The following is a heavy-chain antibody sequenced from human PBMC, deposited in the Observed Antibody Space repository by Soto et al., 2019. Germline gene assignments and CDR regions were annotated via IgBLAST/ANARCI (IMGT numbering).Heavy chain of an antibody. CDR3: ARDKITGLFDY. D-gene: IGHD2-8*02. J-gene: IGHJ4*02. Sequence: ETLSLTCTVSGGSISSYYWSWIRQPPGKGLEWIGEINHSGSTNYNPSLKSRVTISVDTSKNQFSLKLTSVTAADTAVYYCARDKITGLFDYWGQGTLVTVSS. CDR2: INHSGST. CDR1: GGSISSYY. V-gene: IGHV4-34*01.